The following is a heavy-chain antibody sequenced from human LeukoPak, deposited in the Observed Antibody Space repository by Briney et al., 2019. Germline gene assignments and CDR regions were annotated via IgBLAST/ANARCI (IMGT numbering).Heavy chain of an antibody. Sequence: PGGSLRLSCAASGFTFSTYAMSWVRQAPGRGLEWVSSIIDSGGATYYADSVKGRFTISRDNSKNTLYLQMNSLRAEDTAVYYCARGGPDRSHYSSLFDYWGRGILVTVSS. CDR3: ARGGPDRSHYSSLFDY. CDR2: IIDSGGAT. J-gene: IGHJ4*02. D-gene: IGHD3-22*01. CDR1: GFTFSTYA. V-gene: IGHV3-23*01.